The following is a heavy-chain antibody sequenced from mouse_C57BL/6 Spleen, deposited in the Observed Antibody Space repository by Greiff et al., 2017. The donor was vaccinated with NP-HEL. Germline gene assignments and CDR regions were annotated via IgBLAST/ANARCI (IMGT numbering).Heavy chain of an antibody. CDR1: GYTFTSYT. Sequence: QVQLQQSGAELVRPGASVKLSCKASGYTFTSYTMHWVKQRPGQGLEWIGYINPSGSYTNYNQKFKDKATLTADKSSNTAYMQLSSLTSEDAAVDYYEREKLTGTFDDWGQGTTLTVSS. CDR2: INPSGSYT. D-gene: IGHD4-1*01. CDR3: EREKLTGTFDD. J-gene: IGHJ2*01. V-gene: IGHV1-4*01.